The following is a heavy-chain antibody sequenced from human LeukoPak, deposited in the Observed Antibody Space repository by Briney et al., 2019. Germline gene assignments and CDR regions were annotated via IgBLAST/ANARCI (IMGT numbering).Heavy chain of an antibody. D-gene: IGHD3-10*01. CDR2: ISSSSSYI. V-gene: IGHV3-21*01. CDR1: GGSISSSS. CDR3: ARDPPRIRGDAFDI. Sequence: ETLSLTCTVSGGSISSSSYYWGWIRQPPGKGLEWVSSISSSSSYIYYADSVKGRFTISRDNAKNSLYLQMNSLRAEDTAVYYCARDPPRIRGDAFDIWGQGTMVTVSS. J-gene: IGHJ3*02.